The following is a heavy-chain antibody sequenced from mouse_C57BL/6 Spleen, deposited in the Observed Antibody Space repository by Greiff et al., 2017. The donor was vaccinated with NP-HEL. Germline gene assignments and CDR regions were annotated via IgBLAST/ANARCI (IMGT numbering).Heavy chain of an antibody. J-gene: IGHJ1*03. CDR3: ARIPYYYGSSYVRPYWYFDV. CDR1: GYTFTDYN. CDR2: INPNNGGT. D-gene: IGHD1-1*01. V-gene: IGHV1-18*01. Sequence: EVQLQQSGPELVKPGASVKIPCKASGYTFTDYNMDWVKQSHGKSLEWIGDINPNNGGTIYNQKFKGKATLTVDKSSSTAYMELRSLTSEDTAVYYCARIPYYYGSSYVRPYWYFDVWGTGTTVTVSS.